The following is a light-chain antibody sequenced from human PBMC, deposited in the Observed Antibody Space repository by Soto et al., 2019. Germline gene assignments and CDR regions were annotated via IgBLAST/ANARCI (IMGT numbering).Light chain of an antibody. Sequence: DIQMTQFPSSLSASVGDRVTITCRASQGIRNDLGWYQQKPGKAPKRLIYAASSLQSGGPSRFSGSGSGTEFTRATSSLQPEESATEDGLQHSTYPLTFGQGTKVEIK. CDR1: QGIRND. CDR3: LQHSTYPLT. J-gene: IGKJ1*01. V-gene: IGKV1-17*01. CDR2: AAS.